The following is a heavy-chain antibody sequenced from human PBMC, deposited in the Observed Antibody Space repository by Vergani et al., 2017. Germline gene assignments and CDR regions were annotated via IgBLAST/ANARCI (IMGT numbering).Heavy chain of an antibody. V-gene: IGHV1-8*01. D-gene: IGHD6-6*01. J-gene: IGHJ6*02. Sequence: QVQLVQSGAEVKKPGASVKVSCKAFGYTFTSYDINWVRQATGQGLEWMGWMNPNSGNTGYAQKFQGRVNMTRNTSISTAYMELSSLRSEDTAVYYCARSSSSSSYYYYYGMDVWGQGTTVTVSS. CDR1: GYTFTSYD. CDR3: ARSSSSSSYYYYYGMDV. CDR2: MNPNSGNT.